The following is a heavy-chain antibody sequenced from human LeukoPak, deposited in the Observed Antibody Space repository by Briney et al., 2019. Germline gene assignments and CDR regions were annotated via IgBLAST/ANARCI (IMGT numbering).Heavy chain of an antibody. CDR3: ARAPYYDILTGYYYFDY. D-gene: IGHD3-9*01. CDR2: ISTYNGNT. Sequence: ASVKVSCKASGYTFTSYGISWVRQAPGQGFEWMGWISTYNGNTNYAQKLQGRVTMTTDTSTSTAYMELRSLRSDDTAVYYCARAPYYDILTGYYYFDYWGQGTLVTVSS. V-gene: IGHV1-18*01. CDR1: GYTFTSYG. J-gene: IGHJ4*02.